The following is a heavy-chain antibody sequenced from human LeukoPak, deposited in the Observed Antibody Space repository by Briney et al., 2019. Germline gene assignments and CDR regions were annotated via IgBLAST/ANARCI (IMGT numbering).Heavy chain of an antibody. V-gene: IGHV4-39*01. CDR2: IYFSGST. CDR3: ARGYPTSMGSEYFHH. J-gene: IGHJ1*01. Sequence: SETLSLTCTVSGGSISSGSYYWCWIRQPPGKGLEWIGSIYFSGSTYYNPSLKSRVTISVDTSKNQFSLKLSSVTAADTAVYYCARGYPTSMGSEYFHHWGQGTLVTVSS. D-gene: IGHD5-24*01. CDR1: GGSISSGSYY.